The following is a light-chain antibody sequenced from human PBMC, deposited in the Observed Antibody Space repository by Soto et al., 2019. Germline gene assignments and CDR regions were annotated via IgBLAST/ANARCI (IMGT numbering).Light chain of an antibody. Sequence: EIVLTQSPGTLSLSPGERATLSCRASQSVSSTYLACYQQKARQAPRLIYYGASRRATGIPSRFSGSGSRKDFTLTSSRLAPEVSAVYYCQQYEWSPPTFGGGTKVEIK. CDR3: QQYEWSPPT. V-gene: IGKV3-20*01. J-gene: IGKJ4*01. CDR2: GAS. CDR1: QSVSSTY.